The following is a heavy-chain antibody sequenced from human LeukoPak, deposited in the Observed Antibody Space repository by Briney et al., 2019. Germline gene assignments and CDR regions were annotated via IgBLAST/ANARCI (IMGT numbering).Heavy chain of an antibody. CDR3: ARGRLQGYCSSTSCYTFFDY. Sequence: SETLSLTCAVYGESFSGYYGSWLRQPPGKGLEWIGEINHSGSTNYNLSRKSRVTISVDTSKNQFSLKLRNVNAADTAVYYCARGRLQGYCSSTSCYTFFDYWGQGTLVTVSS. CDR1: GESFSGYY. D-gene: IGHD2-2*02. J-gene: IGHJ4*02. V-gene: IGHV4-34*01. CDR2: INHSGST.